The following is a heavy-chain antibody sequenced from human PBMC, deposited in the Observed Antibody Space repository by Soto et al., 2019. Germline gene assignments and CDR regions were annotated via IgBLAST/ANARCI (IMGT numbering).Heavy chain of an antibody. J-gene: IGHJ4*02. D-gene: IGHD6-19*01. V-gene: IGHV3-53*04. CDR1: GFTVSSYY. Sequence: EVQLVESGGGLVQPGGSLRLSCAASGFTVSSYYMSWVRQAPGKGLEWVSVIYSGGSTYYADSAKGRFTISRHNSKNTQYLQMNSLRAEDTAVYYCASRISYSSGCYNFDDWGQGARVTVAA. CDR3: ASRISYSSGCYNFDD. CDR2: IYSGGST.